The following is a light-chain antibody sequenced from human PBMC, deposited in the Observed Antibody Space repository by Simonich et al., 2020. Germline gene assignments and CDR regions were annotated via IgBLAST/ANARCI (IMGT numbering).Light chain of an antibody. CDR3: MQGTHWPIT. CDR1: QSLVHSDGNTY. CDR2: KVS. V-gene: IGKV2-30*02. Sequence: DVVMTQSPLSLPVTLGQPASISFRSIQSLVHSDGNTYLNRFHQRPGQSPRRLIYKVSNRDSGVPDRFSGSGSGTDFTLKISRVEAEDVGVYYCMQGTHWPITFGQGTRLEIK. J-gene: IGKJ5*01.